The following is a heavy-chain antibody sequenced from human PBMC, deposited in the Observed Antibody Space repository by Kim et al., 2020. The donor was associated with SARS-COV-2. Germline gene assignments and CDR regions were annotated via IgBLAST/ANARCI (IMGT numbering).Heavy chain of an antibody. CDR3: ARDSYGSGYYYGMDV. CDR2: INPSGADT. J-gene: IGHJ6*02. CDR1: GYTFTNYY. Sequence: ASVKVSCKASGYTFTNYYMHWVRQAPGQRLEWMGIINPSGADTRYAQKFQGRVTMTRDTSTSTVYMELYSLRSEDTAVYYCARDSYGSGYYYGMDVWGQG. V-gene: IGHV1-46*01. D-gene: IGHD3-10*01.